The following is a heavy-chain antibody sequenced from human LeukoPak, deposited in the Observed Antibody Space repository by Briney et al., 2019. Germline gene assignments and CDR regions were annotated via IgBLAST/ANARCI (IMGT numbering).Heavy chain of an antibody. CDR3: STGSGHAFDI. CDR2: INSDGSST. Sequence: GGSLRLSCAASGFTFSSYWMHWVRQVPWKWLVWVSRINSDGSSTSYADSVKGRFTISRDNAKNTLYVQMNSLRAEDTAVYYCSTGSGHAFDIWGRGTMVTVSS. D-gene: IGHD3-10*01. J-gene: IGHJ3*02. CDR1: GFTFSSYW. V-gene: IGHV3-74*01.